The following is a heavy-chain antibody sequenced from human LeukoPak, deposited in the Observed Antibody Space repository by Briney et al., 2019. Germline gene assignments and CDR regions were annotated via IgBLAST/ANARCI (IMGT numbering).Heavy chain of an antibody. CDR2: ISAYNGNT. V-gene: IGHV1-18*01. CDR1: GYTFTSYG. Sequence: ASVKVSCKASGYTFTSYGISWVRQAPGQGLKWMGWISAYNGNTNYAQKLQGRVTMTTDTSTSTAYMELRSLRSDDTAVYYCARDQGSNTYYYYMDVWGKGTTVTVSS. CDR3: ARDQGSNTYYYYMDV. D-gene: IGHD4-23*01. J-gene: IGHJ6*03.